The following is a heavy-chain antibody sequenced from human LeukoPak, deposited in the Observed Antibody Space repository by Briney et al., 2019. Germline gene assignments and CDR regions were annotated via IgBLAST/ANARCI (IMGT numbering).Heavy chain of an antibody. V-gene: IGHV4-4*07. D-gene: IGHD2-15*01. CDR3: AATYPYCSGGSCYDVGFDY. J-gene: IGHJ4*02. CDR2: IYTSGST. CDR1: GGSISSYY. Sequence: SETLSLTCTVSGGSISSYYWSWVRQPAGKGLEWIGRIYTSGSTNYNPPLKSRVTMSVDTSKNQFSLKLSSVTAADTAVYYCAATYPYCSGGSCYDVGFDYWGQGTLVTVSS.